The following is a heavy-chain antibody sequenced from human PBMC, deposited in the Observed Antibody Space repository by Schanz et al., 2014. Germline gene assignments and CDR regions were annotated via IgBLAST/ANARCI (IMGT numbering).Heavy chain of an antibody. CDR2: ITGASDHI. J-gene: IGHJ4*02. D-gene: IGHD1-1*01. CDR1: GFTFSTSA. Sequence: EVQLLESGGGLVQPGGSLRLSCAASGFTFSTSAMSWVRQVPGKGLEWVSGITGASDHIDYAESVKGRFTISRDNSKITLYLQMISLSAEDTAVYYCARDQGYTTSLHIFHSWGQGTLVNVSS. V-gene: IGHV3-23*01. CDR3: ARDQGYTTSLHIFHS.